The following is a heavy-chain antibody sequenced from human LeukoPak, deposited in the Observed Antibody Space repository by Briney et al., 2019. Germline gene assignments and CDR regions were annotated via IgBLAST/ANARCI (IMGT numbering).Heavy chain of an antibody. CDR3: ARDTQQPGNWFDP. D-gene: IGHD2-15*01. Sequence: GASVKVSCKASGYTFTGYYMHWVRQAPGQGLEWMGWVNPNSGGTNYAQKFQGRVTMTRDTSISTAYMELSRLRSDDTAVYYCARDTQQPGNWFDPWGQGTLVTVSS. J-gene: IGHJ5*02. CDR2: VNPNSGGT. V-gene: IGHV1-2*02. CDR1: GYTFTGYY.